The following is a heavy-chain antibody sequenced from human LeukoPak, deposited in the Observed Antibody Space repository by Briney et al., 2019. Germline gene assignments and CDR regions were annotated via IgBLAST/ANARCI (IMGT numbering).Heavy chain of an antibody. J-gene: IGHJ6*03. CDR2: ISFDGSDK. CDR3: ARDGSIAAAGYYYYYYMDV. D-gene: IGHD6-13*01. Sequence: GGSLRLSCAASGFTFSSYAMHWVRQAPGKGLEWVAVISFDGSDKYYTDSVKGRFTISRDNSKNTLYLQMNSLRVEDTAVYSCARDGSIAAAGYYYYYYMDVWGKGTTVTVSS. CDR1: GFTFSSYA. V-gene: IGHV3-30-3*01.